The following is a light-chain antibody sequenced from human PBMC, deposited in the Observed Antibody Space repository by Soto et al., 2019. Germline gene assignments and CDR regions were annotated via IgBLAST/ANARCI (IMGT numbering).Light chain of an antibody. Sequence: SALTQPRSVSGLAGQSVTISCPGTSSDVGGYNYVSWYQQHPGKAPKLMIYDVSKRPSGVPDRFSGSKSGNTASLTISGLQAEDEADYYCCSYAGSYVFGTGTKVTVL. V-gene: IGLV2-11*01. CDR3: CSYAGSYV. J-gene: IGLJ1*01. CDR1: SSDVGGYNY. CDR2: DVS.